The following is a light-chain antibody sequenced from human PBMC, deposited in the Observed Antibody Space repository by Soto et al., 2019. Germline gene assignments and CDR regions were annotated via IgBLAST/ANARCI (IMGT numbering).Light chain of an antibody. CDR2: AAA. CDR1: QGIKSH. J-gene: IGKJ4*01. CDR3: PQQNSYTLT. Sequence: GGRDTSSCGAKQGIKSHLNRYQQAPGKAPKRLIYAAASLQSGGPSRFSGSRSGTEVPLTIICREHEDVATYYCPQQNSYTLTFGGGTKVDIK. V-gene: IGKV1-17*01.